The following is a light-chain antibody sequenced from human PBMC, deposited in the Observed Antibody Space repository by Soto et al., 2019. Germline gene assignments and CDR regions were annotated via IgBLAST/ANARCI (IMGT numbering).Light chain of an antibody. J-gene: IGKJ1*01. CDR3: QKYNGAPWA. CDR2: DAS. CDR1: QSVSSY. Sequence: EIVLTQSPATLSLSPGERATLSCRASQSVSSYLAWYQQKPGQAPRLLIYDASNRATGIPARFSGSGSGTDFTLTISSLEPEDVATYYCQKYNGAPWAFGQGTRVDI. V-gene: IGKV3-11*01.